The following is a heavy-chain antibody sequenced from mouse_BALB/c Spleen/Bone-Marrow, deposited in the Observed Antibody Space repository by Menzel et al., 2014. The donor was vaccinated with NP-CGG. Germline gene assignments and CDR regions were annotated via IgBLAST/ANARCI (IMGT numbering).Heavy chain of an antibody. Sequence: VQLQQSGAELVKPGASVKLSCTASGFNIKDTYMHWVKQRPGQGLEWIGRIDPANGNTKYDPKFQGKATITADTSSNTAYLQLSSLTSEDTAVYYCARLITTDYWGQGTTLTVSS. CDR2: IDPANGNT. V-gene: IGHV14-3*02. CDR3: ARLITTDY. J-gene: IGHJ2*01. D-gene: IGHD2-4*01. CDR1: GFNIKDTY.